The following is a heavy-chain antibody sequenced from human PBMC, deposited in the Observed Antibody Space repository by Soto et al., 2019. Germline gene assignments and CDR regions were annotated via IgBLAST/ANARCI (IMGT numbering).Heavy chain of an antibody. Sequence: EVQLVESGGGLIQPGGSLRLSCAASEFTVSSNYMSWVRQAPGKGLEWVSLLDSRGNAYYADSVKGRFTISRDHSKNTVYLQMTSLRVEDSAAYYCAATFYYESRTYFWLGFDDWGQGTLVTVSS. J-gene: IGHJ4*02. CDR1: EFTVSSNY. V-gene: IGHV3-53*01. D-gene: IGHD3-22*01. CDR2: LDSRGNA. CDR3: AATFYYESRTYFWLGFDD.